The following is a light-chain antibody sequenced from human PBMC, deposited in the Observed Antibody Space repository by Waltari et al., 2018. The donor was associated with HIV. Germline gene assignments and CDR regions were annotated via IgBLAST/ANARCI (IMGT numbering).Light chain of an antibody. Sequence: QSVLTQPPPASGTPGQRVTISCSGSSSNHGSNYVYWYQNLPGTAPKLLLYRHQPRPSGVPDLFSGSKSGTSASLAIRGLRSEDEADYYCAAWDDSLLVFGGGTKLTVL. V-gene: IGLV1-47*01. CDR3: AAWDDSLLV. CDR2: RHQ. J-gene: IGLJ2*01. CDR1: SSNHGSNY.